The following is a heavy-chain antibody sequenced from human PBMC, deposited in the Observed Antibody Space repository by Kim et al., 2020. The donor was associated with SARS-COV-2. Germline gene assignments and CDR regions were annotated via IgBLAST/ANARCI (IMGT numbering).Heavy chain of an antibody. J-gene: IGHJ6*02. V-gene: IGHV5-10-1*01. D-gene: IGHD3-10*01. CDR3: ARHMVRGVIIPYGMDV. Sequence: GESLKISCKGSGYSFTSYWISWVRQMPGKGLEWMGRIDPSDSYTNYNPSFQGHVTISADKSISTAYLQWSSLKASDTAMYYCARHMVRGVIIPYGMDVWGQGTTVTVSS. CDR1: GYSFTSYW. CDR2: IDPSDSYT.